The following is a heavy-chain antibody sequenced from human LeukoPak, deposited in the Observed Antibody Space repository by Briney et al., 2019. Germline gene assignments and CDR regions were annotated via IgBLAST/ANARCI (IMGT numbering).Heavy chain of an antibody. CDR1: GYTFTGYY. Sequence: LGASVKVSCKASGYTFTGYYMHWVRQAPGQGLEWMGWINPNSGGTNYAQKFQGRVTMTRDTSISTAYMELSRLRSDDTAVYYCARVRHQYSSSWDNAFDIWGQGTIVTVSS. CDR2: INPNSGGT. V-gene: IGHV1-2*03. J-gene: IGHJ3*02. CDR3: ARVRHQYSSSWDNAFDI. D-gene: IGHD6-13*01.